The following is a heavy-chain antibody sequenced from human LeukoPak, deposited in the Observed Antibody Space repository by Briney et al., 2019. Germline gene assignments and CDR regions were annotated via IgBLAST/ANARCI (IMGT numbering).Heavy chain of an antibody. CDR3: AVTLLWFGELLDQFDY. D-gene: IGHD3-10*01. Sequence: SETLSLTCAVYGGSFSGYYWSWIRQPPGKGLEWIGEINHSGSTNYNPSLKSRVTISVDTSKNQFSLKLSSVTAADTAVYYCAVTLLWFGELLDQFDYWGQGTPVTVSS. CDR1: GGSFSGYY. CDR2: INHSGST. J-gene: IGHJ4*02. V-gene: IGHV4-34*01.